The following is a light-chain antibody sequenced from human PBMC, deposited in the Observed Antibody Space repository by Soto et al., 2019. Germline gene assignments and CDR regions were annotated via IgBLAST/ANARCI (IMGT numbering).Light chain of an antibody. CDR2: DVS. Sequence: QSALTQPASVSGSPGQSITISCTGTSSDVGGYNYVSWYQQHPGKAPKLMIYDVSNRPSGVSNRFSGSKSGNTASLTISGLQAEDEAYYYCSSYTSSSNVVFCGGTQLTVL. V-gene: IGLV2-14*01. J-gene: IGLJ2*01. CDR3: SSYTSSSNVV. CDR1: SSDVGGYNY.